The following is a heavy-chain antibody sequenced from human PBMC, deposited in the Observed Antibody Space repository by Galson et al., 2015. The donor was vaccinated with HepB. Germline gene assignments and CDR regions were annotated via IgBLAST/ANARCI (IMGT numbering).Heavy chain of an antibody. CDR1: GYTFTNYA. D-gene: IGHD1-20*01. J-gene: IGHJ6*02. Sequence: SVKVSCKASGYTFTNYAINWVRQAPGQGLEWMGWINTNTGEPTYAQAFTGRFVFSLDTSVTTAHLQISSLKPEDTAVYYCARVTSTHNFGRSRYSFYYYGMYVWGQGTTVTVPS. CDR3: ARVTSTHNFGRSRYSFYYYGMYV. V-gene: IGHV7-4-1*02. CDR2: INTNTGEP.